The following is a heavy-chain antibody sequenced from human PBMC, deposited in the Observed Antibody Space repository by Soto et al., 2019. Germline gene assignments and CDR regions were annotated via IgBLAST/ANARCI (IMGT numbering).Heavy chain of an antibody. D-gene: IGHD3-3*01. CDR3: ARGICRFFGVNNDAFSI. J-gene: IGHJ3*02. CDR2: IYYSGST. V-gene: IGHV4-59*12. CDR1: GGSISSYY. Sequence: PSETLSLTCTVSGGSISSYYWSWIRQPPGKGLEWIGYIYYSGSTNYNPSLKSRVTISVDTSKNQFSLKLSSVTAADTAVYYCARGICRFFGVNNDAFSIWGQGTMVPVSS.